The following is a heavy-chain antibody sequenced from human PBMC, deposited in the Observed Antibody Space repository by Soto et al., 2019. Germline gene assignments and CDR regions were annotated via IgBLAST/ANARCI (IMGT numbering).Heavy chain of an antibody. Sequence: VVSRRLACSSSVFIFDNCCIRWFLQAPVNWLEWISSISVSRFKKYYAYYVKGRFTISRDNSKSTVYLELNNLSAEDTAVYHCEKNQGVELVPIETAEWLDPWGQRSVVTVSS. CDR2: ISVSRFKK. J-gene: IGHJ5*02. CDR1: VFIFDNCC. CDR3: EKNQGVELVPIETAEWLDP. V-gene: IGHV3-23*01. D-gene: IGHD7-27*01.